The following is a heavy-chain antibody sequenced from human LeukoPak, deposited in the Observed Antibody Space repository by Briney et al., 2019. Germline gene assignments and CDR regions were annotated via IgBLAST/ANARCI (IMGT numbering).Heavy chain of an antibody. J-gene: IGHJ6*03. V-gene: IGHV3-7*01. D-gene: IGHD6-19*01. Sequence: PGGSLRLSCAASGFTFSSYWMNWVRQAPGKGLEWVANIKQDGSEKYYVDSVKGRFTISRDNAKNSLYLQMNSLRAEDTAVYYCASRASSGWYYYYYYMDVWGKGTTVTVSS. CDR1: GFTFSSYW. CDR3: ASRASSGWYYYYYYMDV. CDR2: IKQDGSEK.